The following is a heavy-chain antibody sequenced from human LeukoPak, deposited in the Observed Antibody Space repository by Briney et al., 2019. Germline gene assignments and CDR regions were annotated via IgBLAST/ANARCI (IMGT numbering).Heavy chain of an antibody. V-gene: IGHV3-74*01. CDR1: GFTFSRYW. Sequence: GGSLRLSCTASGFTFSRYWMHWVRQAPGKGLVWVSRINSDGSDTTYADSVKGRFTISRDNAKNTLYLQMNSLRDEDTAVYYCARVDCSVDSCFDWGQGTLVTVSS. D-gene: IGHD2-15*01. CDR3: ARVDCSVDSCFD. CDR2: INSDGSDT. J-gene: IGHJ1*01.